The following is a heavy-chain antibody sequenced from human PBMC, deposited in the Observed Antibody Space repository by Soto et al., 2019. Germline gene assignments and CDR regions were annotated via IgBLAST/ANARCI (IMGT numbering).Heavy chain of an antibody. Sequence: SETLSLTCTVSGGSISSYYWSWIRQPAGKGLEWIGRIYTSGSTNYNPSLKSRVTMSVDTSKNQFSLKLSSVTAADTAVYYCARDLTAAEYHGMDVWGQGTTVTVSS. J-gene: IGHJ6*02. CDR1: GGSISSYY. D-gene: IGHD6-13*01. V-gene: IGHV4-4*07. CDR2: IYTSGST. CDR3: ARDLTAAEYHGMDV.